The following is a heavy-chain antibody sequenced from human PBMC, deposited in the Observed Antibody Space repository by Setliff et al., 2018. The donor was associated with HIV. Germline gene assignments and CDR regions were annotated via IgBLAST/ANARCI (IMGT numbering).Heavy chain of an antibody. D-gene: IGHD5-12*01. J-gene: IGHJ4*02. CDR3: ARDPPGSGFHLDY. CDR1: GFTSSSYS. V-gene: IGHV3-23*01. Sequence: GSLRLSCAASGFTSSSYSMNWVRQAPGKGLEWVSAISGTGGSPYYADSVKGRFTISRDNSKNTMYLQMNTLRVEDTAVYYCARDPPGSGFHLDYWGQGTPVTVSS. CDR2: ISGTGGSP.